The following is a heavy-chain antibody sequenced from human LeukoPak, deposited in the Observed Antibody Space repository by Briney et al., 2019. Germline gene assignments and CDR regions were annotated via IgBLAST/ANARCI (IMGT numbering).Heavy chain of an antibody. D-gene: IGHD2-2*01. Sequence: AASVKVSCKASGYTFTSHGISWVRQAPGQGLEWMGWMNPNSGNTGYAQQFQGRVTISRNTSISTAYMELSSLRSEDTAVYYCARGVVPVVTDVWFDPWGQGTLVTVSS. CDR1: GYTFTSHG. CDR3: ARGVVPVVTDVWFDP. CDR2: MNPNSGNT. V-gene: IGHV1-8*03. J-gene: IGHJ5*02.